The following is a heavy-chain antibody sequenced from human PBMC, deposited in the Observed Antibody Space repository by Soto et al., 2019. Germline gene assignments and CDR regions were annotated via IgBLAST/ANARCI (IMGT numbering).Heavy chain of an antibody. V-gene: IGHV3-23*01. CDR3: AKRTSVPGGHVDDY. Sequence: EVQLLESGGGLVQPGGSLRLSCAASGFTFSNYAMSWVRQAPGKGLEWVSAISENGGSTYYADSVKGRFTISRDNSKSALSLQMNSLRAEDTAVYYCAKRTSVPGGHVDDYWGHGTLVTVSS. D-gene: IGHD4-17*01. J-gene: IGHJ4*01. CDR1: GFTFSNYA. CDR2: ISENGGST.